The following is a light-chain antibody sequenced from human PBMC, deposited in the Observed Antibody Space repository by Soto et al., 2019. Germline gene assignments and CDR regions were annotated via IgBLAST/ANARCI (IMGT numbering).Light chain of an antibody. J-gene: IGLJ2*01. CDR3: SSYTSSSTLV. CDR2: EVS. Sequence: QSAVTQPACVSGSPGQSITISCTGTSSDVGGYNYVSWYQQHPGKAPKLMIYEVSNRPSGVSNRFSGSKSGNTASLTISGLQAEDEADYYCSSYTSSSTLVFGGGTKVTVL. CDR1: SSDVGGYNY. V-gene: IGLV2-14*01.